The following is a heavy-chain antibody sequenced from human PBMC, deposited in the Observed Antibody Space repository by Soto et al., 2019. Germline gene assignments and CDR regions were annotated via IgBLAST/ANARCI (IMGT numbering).Heavy chain of an antibody. CDR3: AREDSIIIPAVSDF. CDR2: ISKSDYT. CDR1: GFAFNNFG. Sequence: SGGSLRLSCTVSGFAFNNFGINWVRQAPGKGLEWVSTISKSDYTYYSDSVKGRFTLSRDNAKNSVSLQMNSLRVEDTAVYYCAREDSIIIPAVSDFWGQGTLVTVSS. V-gene: IGHV3-21*01. J-gene: IGHJ4*02. D-gene: IGHD3-22*01.